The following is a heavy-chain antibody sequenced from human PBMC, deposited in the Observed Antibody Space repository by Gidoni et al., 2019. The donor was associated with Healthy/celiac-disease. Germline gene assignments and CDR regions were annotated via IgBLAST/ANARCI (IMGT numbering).Heavy chain of an antibody. D-gene: IGHD6-19*01. J-gene: IGHJ3*02. Sequence: EVQLVQSGAEVKKPGESLTISCKGSGYSFTSYWIGWVRQMPGKGLEWMGIIYPGDSDTRYSPSFQGQVAISADKSISTAYLQWSSLKASDTAMYYCARRQVAVYGWGAFDIWGQGTMVTVSS. CDR2: IYPGDSDT. CDR3: ARRQVAVYGWGAFDI. V-gene: IGHV5-51*01. CDR1: GYSFTSYW.